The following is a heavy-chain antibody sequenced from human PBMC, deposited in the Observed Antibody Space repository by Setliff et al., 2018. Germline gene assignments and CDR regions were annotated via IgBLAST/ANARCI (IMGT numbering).Heavy chain of an antibody. CDR2: RYYSGHT. Sequence: SETLSLTCTVSGDSISSGTYYWGWIRQPPGKGLVWIGSRYYSGHTYYNPSLKSRVAMSVDKAKNQFSLNLRSVSAADTAIYYCAKHGEESKVTTYLASWGQGTLVTVSS. J-gene: IGHJ5*02. D-gene: IGHD4-17*01. CDR3: AKHGEESKVTTYLAS. V-gene: IGHV4-39*01. CDR1: GDSISSGTYY.